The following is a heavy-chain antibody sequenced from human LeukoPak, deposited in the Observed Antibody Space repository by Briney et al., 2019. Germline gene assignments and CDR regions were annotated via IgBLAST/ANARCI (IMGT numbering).Heavy chain of an antibody. J-gene: IGHJ4*02. CDR1: GGTFSTYG. CDR3: ARRRQYFDY. V-gene: IGHV1-69*04. CDR2: IIPILNIA. Sequence: SVKVSCKTSGGTFSTYGLTWVRQAPGQGLEWLGRIIPILNIAKYAEKFQGRLTMTADKSTSTVYMELRSLTSEDTAAYYCARRRQYFDYWGQGTLVTVSS.